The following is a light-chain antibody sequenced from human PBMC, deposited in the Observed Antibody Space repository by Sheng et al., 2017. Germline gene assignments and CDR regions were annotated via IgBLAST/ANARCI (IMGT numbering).Light chain of an antibody. CDR2: EAS. CDR3: SSYAGSNNLV. Sequence: QSALAQPASVSGSPGQSITISCTGTSSNIGNYNYVSWYQQHPDKAPKLMIYEASERPSGVSNRFSGSKSGNTASLTISGLQAEDEADYYCSSYAGSNNLVFGGGTKLTVL. CDR1: SSNIGNYNY. J-gene: IGLJ2*01. V-gene: IGLV2-14*02.